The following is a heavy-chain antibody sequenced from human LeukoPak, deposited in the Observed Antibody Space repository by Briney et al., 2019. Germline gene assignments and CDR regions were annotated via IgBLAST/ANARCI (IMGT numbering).Heavy chain of an antibody. D-gene: IGHD5-24*01. V-gene: IGHV4-59*11. CDR2: IHYSGST. J-gene: IGHJ4*02. CDR1: NGSIRSHY. CDR3: ARGSSQRWLQFFFDY. Sequence: PSETLSLTRTVSNGSIRSHYWSWIRQPPGKGLEWMGYIHYSGSTNSNPSLKSRVTISVDTSKNQFSLNLTSVTAADTAVYYCARGSSQRWLQFFFDYWGQGTLVTVSS.